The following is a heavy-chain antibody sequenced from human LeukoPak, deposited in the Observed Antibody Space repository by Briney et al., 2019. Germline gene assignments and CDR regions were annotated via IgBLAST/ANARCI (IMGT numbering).Heavy chain of an antibody. CDR1: GYTFTSYD. Sequence: GASVKVSCKASGYTFTSYDINWVRQATGQGLEWMGRIIPIFGTANYAQKFQGRVTITTDESTSTAYMELSSLRSEDTAVYYCARNCGGDCHFDYWGQGTLVTVSS. J-gene: IGHJ4*02. CDR2: IIPIFGTA. D-gene: IGHD2-21*02. CDR3: ARNCGGDCHFDY. V-gene: IGHV1-69*05.